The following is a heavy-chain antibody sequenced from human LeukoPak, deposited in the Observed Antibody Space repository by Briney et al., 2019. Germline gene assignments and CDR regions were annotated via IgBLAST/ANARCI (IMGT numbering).Heavy chain of an antibody. CDR1: GFTFSSYG. CDR3: AKTHGYFDQ. V-gene: IGHV3-23*01. CDR2: ISGSGETT. D-gene: IGHD3-22*01. Sequence: GGSLRLSCAASGFTFSSYGMTWLRQTPAKGLEWVSAISGSGETTCYSDSVKGRFTISRDNSKNTLFLQMNSLRVEDAAMYYCAKTHGYFDQWGQGTLVAVSS. J-gene: IGHJ4*02.